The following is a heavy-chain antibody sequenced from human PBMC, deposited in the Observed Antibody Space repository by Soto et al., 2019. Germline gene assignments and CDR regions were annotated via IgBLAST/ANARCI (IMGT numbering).Heavy chain of an antibody. J-gene: IGHJ4*02. V-gene: IGHV4-30-4*01. Sequence: SETLSLTCTVSGGSISSGDYYWSWIRRPPGKGLEWIGYIHYSGSTYYNPSLKSRVTISVDTSKNQFSLKLSSVTAADTAVYYCARASSVQLTRHQQYWGQGTQVTVSS. CDR1: GGSISSGDYY. CDR3: ARASSVQLTRHQQY. D-gene: IGHD1-1*01. CDR2: IHYSGST.